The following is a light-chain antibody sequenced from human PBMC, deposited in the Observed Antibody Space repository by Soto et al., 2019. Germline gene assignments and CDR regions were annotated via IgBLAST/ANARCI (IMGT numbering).Light chain of an antibody. J-gene: IGLJ2*01. CDR3: SSYTSSSTLYVV. V-gene: IGLV2-14*01. Sequence: QSALTQPASVSGSPGQSITISCTGTSSDVGGYNYVSWYQQHPGKAPKLMIYEVSNRPSGVSNRFSGSKSGNTASLTISGLQAEDEADYYGSSYTSSSTLYVVFGGGTKLTVL. CDR2: EVS. CDR1: SSDVGGYNY.